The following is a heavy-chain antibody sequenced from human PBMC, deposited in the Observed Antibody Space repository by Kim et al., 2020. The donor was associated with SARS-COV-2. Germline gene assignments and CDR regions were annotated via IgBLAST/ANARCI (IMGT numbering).Heavy chain of an antibody. J-gene: IGHJ4*02. CDR2: NK. Sequence: NKYYADSVKGRCTISRDNSNNTLYLQMNSLRAEDTAVYYCARDTQGYFGYWGQGTLVTVSS. CDR3: ARDTQGYFGY. V-gene: IGHV3-30*01.